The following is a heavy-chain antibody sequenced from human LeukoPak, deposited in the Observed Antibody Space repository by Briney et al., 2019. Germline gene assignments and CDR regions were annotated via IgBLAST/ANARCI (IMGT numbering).Heavy chain of an antibody. Sequence: GGSLRLSCAASGFTFSDYGMNWVRQAPGKGLEWVSSIIGGPTELYYGDSVKGRFTISRDDAKNSMYLQMNSLRAEDTAVYYCARGTAAVYFDHWGQGILVTVSS. CDR3: ARGTAAVYFDH. D-gene: IGHD6-13*01. CDR1: GFTFSDYG. CDR2: IIGGPTEL. V-gene: IGHV3-21*01. J-gene: IGHJ4*02.